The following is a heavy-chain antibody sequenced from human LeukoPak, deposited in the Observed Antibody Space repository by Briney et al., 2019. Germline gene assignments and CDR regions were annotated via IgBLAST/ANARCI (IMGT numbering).Heavy chain of an antibody. J-gene: IGHJ4*02. CDR3: ARVQLTTVTGYFDY. D-gene: IGHD4-17*01. CDR2: IYTSGST. V-gene: IGHV4-4*07. CDR1: GGSISRYY. Sequence: SETLSLTCTVSGGSISRYYWSWIRQPAGKGLEWIVRIYTSGSTNYNPSLKSRVTMSVDTSKNQFSLKLSSVTAADTAVYYCARVQLTTVTGYFDYWGQGTLVTVSS.